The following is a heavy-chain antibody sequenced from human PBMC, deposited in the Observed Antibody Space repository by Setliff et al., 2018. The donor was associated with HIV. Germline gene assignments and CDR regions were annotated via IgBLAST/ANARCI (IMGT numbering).Heavy chain of an antibody. D-gene: IGHD6-19*01. CDR3: ARDFVEGIAVTDWFDP. CDR1: GYTFISYG. V-gene: IGHV1-18*01. J-gene: IGHJ5*02. Sequence: ASVKVSCKASGYTFISYGIGWVRQAPGQGLEWVGWISAYNGNTNYAQKLQGRVTMTTDTSTSTAYMELRSLRSDDTAVYYCARDFVEGIAVTDWFDPWGQGTLVTVSS. CDR2: ISAYNGNT.